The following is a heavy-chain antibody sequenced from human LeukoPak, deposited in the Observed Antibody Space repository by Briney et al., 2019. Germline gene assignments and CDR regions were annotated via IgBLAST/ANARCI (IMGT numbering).Heavy chain of an antibody. CDR1: GGSISSYY. CDR2: INHSGST. Sequence: SETLSLTCTVSGGSISSYYWSWIRQPPGKGLEWIGEINHSGSTYYNPSLKSRVTISVDTSKNQFSLKLSSVTAADAAVYYCARHPCSGGSCYSAWFDPWGQGTLVTVSS. D-gene: IGHD2-15*01. CDR3: ARHPCSGGSCYSAWFDP. J-gene: IGHJ5*02. V-gene: IGHV4-34*01.